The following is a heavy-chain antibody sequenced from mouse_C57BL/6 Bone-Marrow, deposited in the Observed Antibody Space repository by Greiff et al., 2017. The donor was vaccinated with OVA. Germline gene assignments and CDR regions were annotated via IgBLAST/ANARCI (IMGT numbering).Heavy chain of an antibody. CDR1: GYTFTDYY. CDR2: IYPGSGNT. D-gene: IGHD4-1*01. J-gene: IGHJ2*01. V-gene: IGHV1-76*01. CDR3: ASGWDPYYFDY. Sequence: VQLQQSGAELVRPGASVKLSCKASGYTFTDYYINWVKQRPGQGLEWIARIYPGSGNTYYNEKFKGKATLTAEKSSSTAYMQLSSLTSEDSAVYFCASGWDPYYFDYWGQGTTLTVSS.